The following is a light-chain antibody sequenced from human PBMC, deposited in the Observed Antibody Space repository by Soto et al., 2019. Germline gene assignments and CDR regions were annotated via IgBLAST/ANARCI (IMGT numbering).Light chain of an antibody. Sequence: AIQATQSPSSLSASVGDRVTITCRASQDIGNNLDWYQQKPGKAPKLLINAASTLQSGLLSRFSGSGSGTEFTLTIRSLQPEDCATYYCLQDYYYPLSFGGGTKVEIK. J-gene: IGKJ4*01. CDR2: AAS. CDR3: LQDYYYPLS. V-gene: IGKV1-6*01. CDR1: QDIGNN.